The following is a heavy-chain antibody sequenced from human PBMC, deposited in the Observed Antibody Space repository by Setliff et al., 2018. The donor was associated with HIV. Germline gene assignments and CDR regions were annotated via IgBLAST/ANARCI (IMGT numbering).Heavy chain of an antibody. Sequence: ASVKVSCKASGYTFKYYDMCWVRQAPGQGLEWLGWIGVVTPDTKYAEKFQGRLTLTTDTTTNTGYMELRNLRSGDTAVYYCARTHPGDLLPEDWGQGTLVTSPQ. CDR1: GYTFKYYD. J-gene: IGHJ4*01. CDR2: IGVVTPDT. D-gene: IGHD7-27*01. CDR3: ARTHPGDLLPED. V-gene: IGHV1-18*01.